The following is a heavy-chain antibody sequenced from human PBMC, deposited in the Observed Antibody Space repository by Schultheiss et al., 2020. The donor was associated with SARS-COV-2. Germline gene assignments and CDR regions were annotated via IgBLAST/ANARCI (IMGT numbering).Heavy chain of an antibody. V-gene: IGHV3-23*01. CDR1: EFTFDDYA. D-gene: IGHD1-14*01. CDR3: ARDRDDRSAFDI. CDR2: ISGSGGST. J-gene: IGHJ3*02. Sequence: GGSLRLSCAASEFTFDDYAMHWVRQAPGKGLEWVSAISGSGGSTYYADAVKGRFTISRDNAKNSLYLQMNSLRAEDTAVYYCARDRDDRSAFDIWGQGTMVTVSS.